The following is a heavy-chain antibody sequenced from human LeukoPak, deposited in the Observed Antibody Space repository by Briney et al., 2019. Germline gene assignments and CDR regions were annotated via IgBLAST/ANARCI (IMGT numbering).Heavy chain of an antibody. J-gene: IGHJ4*02. CDR3: ASRSSSSKSDY. CDR2: IIPIFGTA. V-gene: IGHV1-69*06. CDR1: GYTFTSYD. D-gene: IGHD6-6*01. Sequence: SVKVSCKASGYTFTSYDINWVRQATGQGLEWMGGIIPIFGTANYAQKFQGRVTITADKSTSTAYMELSSLRSEDTAVYYCASRSSSSKSDYWGQGTLVTVSS.